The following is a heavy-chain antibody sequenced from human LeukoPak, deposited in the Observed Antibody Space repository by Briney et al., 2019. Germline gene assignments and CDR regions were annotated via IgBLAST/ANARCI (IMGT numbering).Heavy chain of an antibody. D-gene: IGHD2-15*01. J-gene: IGHJ4*02. Sequence: SETLSLTCTVSGGSISSSSYYWGWIRQPPGKGLEWIGSIYYSGSTYYNPSLKSRVTISVDTSKNQFSLKLSSVAAADTAVYYCARYLRAVVAAKYYFDYWGQGTLVTVSS. CDR3: ARYLRAVVAAKYYFDY. V-gene: IGHV4-39*01. CDR2: IYYSGST. CDR1: GGSISSSSYY.